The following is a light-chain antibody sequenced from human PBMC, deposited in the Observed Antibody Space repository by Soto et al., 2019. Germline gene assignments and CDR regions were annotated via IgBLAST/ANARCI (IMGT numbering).Light chain of an antibody. CDR1: SSNIGSNT. V-gene: IGLV1-44*01. CDR3: AAWDDSLNGFV. CDR2: TNN. J-gene: IGLJ1*01. Sequence: QSVLTQPPSASGAPGQRVTISCSGSSSNIGSNTVNWYQQLPGTAPKLHIYTNNQRPSGVRDRFSGSRSGTSASLATSGLQSEDEADYYCAAWDDSLNGFVFGTGTKVTVL.